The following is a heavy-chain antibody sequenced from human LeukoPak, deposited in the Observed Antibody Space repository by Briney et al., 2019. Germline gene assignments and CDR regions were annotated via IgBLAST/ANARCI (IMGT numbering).Heavy chain of an antibody. D-gene: IGHD6-13*01. CDR3: AKVVQYTASTGTGLDY. J-gene: IGHJ4*02. CDR1: GFTFSNYG. CDR2: IWYDGSYK. Sequence: PGGSLRLSCVASGFTFSNYGMHGVRQAPGKGLDWVAVIWYDGSYKYYADSVKGRFTISGENPKNTLYLQMNSLRAEDTGIYYCAKVVQYTASTGTGLDYWGQGTLVTVSS. V-gene: IGHV3-33*06.